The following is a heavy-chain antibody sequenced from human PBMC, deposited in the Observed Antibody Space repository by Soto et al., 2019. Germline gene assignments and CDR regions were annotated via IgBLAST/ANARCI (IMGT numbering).Heavy chain of an antibody. CDR1: GGAFSGFY. D-gene: IGHD3-10*01. V-gene: IGHV4-34*01. Sequence: ASGTPSLTRAVFGGAFSGFYWGWVRQPPGEGVGWIGEINHSGSTNYNPSLKSRVTISVDTSKNQFSLKLSSVSAADTAVYYCATGRGARGVIITTYYYHGLDVWGQGTTVTVSS. J-gene: IGHJ6*02. CDR3: ATGRGARGVIITTYYYHGLDV. CDR2: INHSGST.